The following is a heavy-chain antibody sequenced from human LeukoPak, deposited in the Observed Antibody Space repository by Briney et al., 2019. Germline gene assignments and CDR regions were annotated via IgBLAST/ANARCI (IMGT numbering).Heavy chain of an antibody. D-gene: IGHD3-22*01. CDR2: ISAYNGNT. CDR1: GYSFTSYG. J-gene: IGHJ3*02. Sequence: GASVKVSCKASGYSFTSYGISWVRQAPGQGLEWMGWISAYNGNTNYAQKLQGRVTMTSDTSTSTAYMELRSLRSDDTAVYYCARAVITMIPSWAFDIWGQGAMVTVSS. V-gene: IGHV1-18*01. CDR3: ARAVITMIPSWAFDI.